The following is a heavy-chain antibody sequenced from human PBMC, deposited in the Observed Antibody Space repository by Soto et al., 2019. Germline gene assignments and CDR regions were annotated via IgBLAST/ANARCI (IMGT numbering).Heavy chain of an antibody. Sequence: SETLSLTCAVSGGSFTSNNWWTWVRQPPGQGLEWIGEIYRTGSTNYNPSLKSRVTISLDKSENQFSLKVTSLTAADTAVYYCAGRDPGTSVDYWGQGTLVTVSS. J-gene: IGHJ4*02. CDR1: GGSFTSNNW. V-gene: IGHV4-4*02. CDR3: AGRDPGTSVDY. CDR2: IYRTGST. D-gene: IGHD1-7*01.